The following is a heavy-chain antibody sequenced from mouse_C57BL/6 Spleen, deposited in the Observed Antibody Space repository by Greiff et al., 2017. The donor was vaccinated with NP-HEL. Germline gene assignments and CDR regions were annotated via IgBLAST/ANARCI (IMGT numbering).Heavy chain of an antibody. CDR3: AREGYYSKDYAMDY. CDR1: GYTFTSYW. Sequence: QVQLQQPGAELVRPGSSVKLSCKASGYTFTSYWMDWVKQRPGQGLEWIGNIYPSDSETHYNQKFKDKATLTVDKSSSTAYMQLSSLTSEDSAVYYCAREGYYSKDYAMDYWGQGTSVTVSS. J-gene: IGHJ4*01. CDR2: IYPSDSET. V-gene: IGHV1-61*01. D-gene: IGHD2-5*01.